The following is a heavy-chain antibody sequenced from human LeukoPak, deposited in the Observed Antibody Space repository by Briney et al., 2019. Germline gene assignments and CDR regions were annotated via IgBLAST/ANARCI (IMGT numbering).Heavy chain of an antibody. CDR3: ARQEIYYDSSPTL. Sequence: SQTLSLTCAISGDSVSSNSAAWNWIRQSPSRGLEWLGRTYYRSKWYNDYAVSVKSRIIINPDTSKNQFSLKLSSVTAADTAVYYCARQEIYYDSSPTLWGQGTLVTVSS. D-gene: IGHD3-22*01. V-gene: IGHV6-1*01. J-gene: IGHJ4*02. CDR1: GDSVSSNSAA. CDR2: TYYRSKWYN.